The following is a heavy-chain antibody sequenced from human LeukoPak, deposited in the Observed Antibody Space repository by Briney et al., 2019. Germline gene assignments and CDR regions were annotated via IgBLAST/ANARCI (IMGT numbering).Heavy chain of an antibody. Sequence: PGGSLRLSCAASGFTFSNYWMTWVRQAPGKGLEWVANIKQDGNDKFYVDSVKGRFTISRDNSKNTLYLQMNSLRAEDTAVYYCAKGEDIVVVPVDYYYYYGMDVWGQGTTVTVSS. CDR1: GFTFSNYW. D-gene: IGHD2-2*01. J-gene: IGHJ6*02. CDR3: AKGEDIVVVPVDYYYYYGMDV. CDR2: IKQDGNDK. V-gene: IGHV3-7*01.